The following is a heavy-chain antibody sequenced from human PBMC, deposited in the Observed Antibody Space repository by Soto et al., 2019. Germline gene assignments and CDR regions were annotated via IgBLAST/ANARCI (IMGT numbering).Heavy chain of an antibody. CDR3: ARLIITFPWYYFDS. D-gene: IGHD3-22*01. CDR1: GGSISSYY. V-gene: IGHV4-59*01. J-gene: IGHJ4*02. Sequence: SETLSLTCTVSGGSISSYYWSWIRQPPGKGLEWIGYIYYSGSTNYNPSLKSRVTISVDTSKNQFSLKLSSVTAADTAVYYCARLIITFPWYYFDSWGQGALVTVSS. CDR2: IYYSGST.